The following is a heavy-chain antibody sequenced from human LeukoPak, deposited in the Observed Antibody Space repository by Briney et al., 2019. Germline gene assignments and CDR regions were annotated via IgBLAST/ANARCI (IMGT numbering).Heavy chain of an antibody. D-gene: IGHD3-16*01. CDR1: GGSFSGYY. CDR3: ARSLLRRSDY. Sequence: ASETLSLTCAVYGGSFSGYYWSWIRQPPGKELEWIGEINHSGSTNYNPSLKSRVTISVDTSKNQFSLKLSSVTAADTAVYYCARSLLRRSDYWGQGTLVTVSS. CDR2: INHSGST. J-gene: IGHJ4*02. V-gene: IGHV4-34*01.